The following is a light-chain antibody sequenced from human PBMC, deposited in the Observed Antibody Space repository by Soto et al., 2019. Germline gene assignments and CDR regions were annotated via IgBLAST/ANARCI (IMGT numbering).Light chain of an antibody. CDR1: QGIGNA. J-gene: IGKJ1*01. Sequence: AIQMTQSPSSLSASVGDRVTISCRASQGIGNALGWYQQKPGTPTKVLIYGASNLQSGVPPRFSGSGSGTDFTLAISSLQPEDSATYYCLQDINYPWTFGQGTKVEIK. V-gene: IGKV1-6*01. CDR2: GAS. CDR3: LQDINYPWT.